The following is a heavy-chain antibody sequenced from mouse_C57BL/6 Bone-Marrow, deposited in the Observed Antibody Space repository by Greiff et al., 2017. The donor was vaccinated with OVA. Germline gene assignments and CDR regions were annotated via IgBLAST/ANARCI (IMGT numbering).Heavy chain of an antibody. CDR2: INPNNGGT. CDR1: GYTFTDYN. D-gene: IGHD1-1*01. V-gene: IGHV1-18*01. J-gene: IGHJ3*01. Sequence: EVKLMESGPELVKPGASVKIPCKASGYTFTDYNMDWVKQSHGKSLEWIGDINPNNGGTIYNQKFKGKATLTVDKSSSTAYMELRSLTSEDTAVYYCARSGFYYYGSSRFAYWGQGTLVTVSA. CDR3: ARSGFYYYGSSRFAY.